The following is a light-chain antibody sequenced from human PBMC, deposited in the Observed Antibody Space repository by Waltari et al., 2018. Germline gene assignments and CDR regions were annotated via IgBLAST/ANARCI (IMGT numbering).Light chain of an antibody. CDR3: ATWDDRLNGWV. CDR1: TSNIEVKP. J-gene: IGLJ3*02. Sequence: QSVLTQPPSASGTPGQRVTISCSGSTSNIEVKPVNWYQHLPGSAPKLLIYTNDQRPSGVPDRFSGAKSGTSASLAISGLQSDDEGHYYCATWDDRLNGWVFGGGTKLTVL. CDR2: TND. V-gene: IGLV1-44*01.